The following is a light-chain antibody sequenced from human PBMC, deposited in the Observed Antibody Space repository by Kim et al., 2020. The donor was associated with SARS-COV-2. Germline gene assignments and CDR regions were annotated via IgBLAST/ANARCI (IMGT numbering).Light chain of an antibody. J-gene: IGKJ1*01. CDR2: WAS. CDR3: QQYYSTPRT. CDR1: QSVLYSANNKNY. Sequence: ATINCKSSQSVLYSANNKNYLAWYQQKPGQPPNLLSYWASTRESGVPDRFSGSGSGTDFTLTISSLQAEDVAVYYCQQYYSTPRTFGQGTKVDIK. V-gene: IGKV4-1*01.